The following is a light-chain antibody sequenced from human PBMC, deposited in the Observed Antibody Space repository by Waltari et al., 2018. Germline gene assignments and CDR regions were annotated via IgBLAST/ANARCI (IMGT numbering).Light chain of an antibody. CDR3: QQGYSGPLT. Sequence: DIQMTQSPSSLAASVRDSVAITCRADQSIANYLSWYQQKPGQAPRLLIYGAYNLQAGVPSRFSGSGSGADFTLTISSLQREDFATYYCQQGYSGPLTFGQGTKVEIK. J-gene: IGKJ1*01. CDR1: QSIANY. CDR2: GAY. V-gene: IGKV1-39*01.